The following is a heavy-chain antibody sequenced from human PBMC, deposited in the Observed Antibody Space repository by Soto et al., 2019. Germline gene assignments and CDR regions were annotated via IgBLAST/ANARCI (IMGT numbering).Heavy chain of an antibody. J-gene: IGHJ4*02. V-gene: IGHV3-30*18. CDR2: ISYDGSNK. CDR1: GFTFSSYG. D-gene: IGHD3-22*01. Sequence: QVQLVESGGGVVQPGRSLRLSCAASGFTFSSYGMHWVRQAPGKGLEWVAVISYDGSNKYYADSVKGRFTISRDNSENTLYLQMNSLRAEDTAVYYCAKGQYYYDSSPFDYWGQGTLVTVSS. CDR3: AKGQYYYDSSPFDY.